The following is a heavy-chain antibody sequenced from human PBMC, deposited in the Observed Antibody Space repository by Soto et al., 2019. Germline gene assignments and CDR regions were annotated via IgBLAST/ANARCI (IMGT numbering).Heavy chain of an antibody. J-gene: IGHJ5*02. CDR1: GYTFTSYD. CDR2: MNPNSGNT. V-gene: IGHV1-8*01. Sequence: QVQLVQSGAEVKKPGASVKVSCKASGYTFTSYDINWVRQATGQGLEWMGWMNPNSGNTGYAQKFQGRVTMTRNTSISTAYMELSSLRSEDTAVYYCARIPSDAFNDYGDYIREIDPWGQGTLVTVSS. CDR3: ARIPSDAFNDYGDYIREIDP. D-gene: IGHD4-17*01.